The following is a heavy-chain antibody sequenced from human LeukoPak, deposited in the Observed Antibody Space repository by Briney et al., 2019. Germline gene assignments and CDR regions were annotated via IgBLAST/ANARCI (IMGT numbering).Heavy chain of an antibody. V-gene: IGHV4-4*07. D-gene: IGHD3-10*01. CDR1: GGSLSSYY. J-gene: IGHJ6*03. Sequence: SETLSLTCTVSGGSLSSYYWSWIRQPAGKGLEWIGRIYTSGSTNYNPSLKSRVTMSVDTSKNPFSLKLSSVTAADTAVYYCARVQARDYYYYYYMDVWGKGTTVTVSS. CDR3: ARVQARDYYYYYYMDV. CDR2: IYTSGST.